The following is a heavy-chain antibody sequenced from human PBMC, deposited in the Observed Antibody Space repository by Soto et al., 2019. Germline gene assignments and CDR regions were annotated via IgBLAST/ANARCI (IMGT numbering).Heavy chain of an antibody. CDR1: GFTFSTYA. CDR2: LSRSGAST. Sequence: EVQLLESGGDLVQPGGSLRLSCAASGFTFSTYAMSWVRQAPGKGLEWVSGLSRSGASTYHADSVKGRFTISRDNAKNTLDLQMNSLRAEDTAVYYCAKEAAEGNCYCYNMDVWGQGTTVTVCS. D-gene: IGHD6-13*01. CDR3: AKEAAEGNCYCYNMDV. J-gene: IGHJ6*02. V-gene: IGHV3-23*01.